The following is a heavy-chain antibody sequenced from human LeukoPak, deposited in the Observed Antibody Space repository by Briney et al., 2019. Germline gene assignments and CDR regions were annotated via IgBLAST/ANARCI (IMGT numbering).Heavy chain of an antibody. CDR1: GGSISSSSYY. CDR3: ARFCRAVVNFDY. J-gene: IGHJ4*02. D-gene: IGHD3-22*01. Sequence: PSETLSLTCTVSGGSISSSSYYWGWIRQPPGKGLEWIGSIYYSGSTYYNPSLKSRVTISVDTSKNQFSLKLSSVTAADTAVYYCARFCRAVVNFDYWGQGTLVTVSS. CDR2: IYYSGST. V-gene: IGHV4-39*07.